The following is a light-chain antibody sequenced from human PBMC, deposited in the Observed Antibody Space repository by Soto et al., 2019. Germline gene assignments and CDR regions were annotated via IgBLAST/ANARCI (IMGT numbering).Light chain of an antibody. V-gene: IGLV2-14*01. CDR1: SSDVGAYNY. J-gene: IGLJ1*01. Sequence: QSVRXQPASGSGALGQSITISCSGTSSDVGAYNYVSWYQQYPGKAPKLMIYHVTDRPSGVSNRFSGSKSGNTASLTISGLQAEDEADYYCCSYTTSNTFVFGTGTRSPS. CDR3: CSYTTSNTFV. CDR2: HVT.